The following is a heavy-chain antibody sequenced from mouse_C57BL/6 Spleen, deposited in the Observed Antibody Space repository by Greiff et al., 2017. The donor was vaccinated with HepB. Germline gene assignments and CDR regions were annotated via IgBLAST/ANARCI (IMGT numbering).Heavy chain of an antibody. V-gene: IGHV1-82*01. CDR2: IYPGDGDT. Sequence: QVQLQQSGPELVKPGASVKISCKASGYAFSSSWMNWVKQRPGKGLEWIGRIYPGDGDTNYNGKFKGKATLTADKSSSTAYMQLSSLTSEDSAVYFCARDYGSSWAMDYWGQGTSVTVSS. CDR3: ARDYGSSWAMDY. CDR1: GYAFSSSW. J-gene: IGHJ4*01. D-gene: IGHD1-1*01.